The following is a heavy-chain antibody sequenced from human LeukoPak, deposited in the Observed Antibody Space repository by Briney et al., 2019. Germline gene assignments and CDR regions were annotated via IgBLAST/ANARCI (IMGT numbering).Heavy chain of an antibody. J-gene: IGHJ4*02. CDR2: IKQDGTEK. CDR1: GFTFSRYW. Sequence: GGSLRLSCAASGFTFSRYWMTWVRQAPGKGLEWVANIKQDGTEKYYMDSVKGRFTISRDNAKNSLYLQMNSLRAEDTAVYYCARDSEWGLLRSDYWGQGTLVTVSS. CDR3: ARDSEWGLLRSDY. V-gene: IGHV3-7*05. D-gene: IGHD1-26*01.